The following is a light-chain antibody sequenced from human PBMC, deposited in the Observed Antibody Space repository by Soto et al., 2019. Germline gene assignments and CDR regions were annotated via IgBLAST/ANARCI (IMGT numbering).Light chain of an antibody. CDR3: QAWDSSTAWDVV. CDR2: QDS. Sequence: SYELTQPPSVSVSPGQTASITCSGDKLGDKYACWYQQKPGQSPVLVIYQDSKRPSGIPERFSGSNSGNTATLTISGTQAMDEADYYCQAWDSSTAWDVVFGGGTKLNRP. V-gene: IGLV3-1*01. CDR1: KLGDKY. J-gene: IGLJ2*01.